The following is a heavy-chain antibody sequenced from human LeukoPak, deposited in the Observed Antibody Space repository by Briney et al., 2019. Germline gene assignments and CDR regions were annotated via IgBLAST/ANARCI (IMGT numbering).Heavy chain of an antibody. V-gene: IGHV4-61*02. CDR1: GGSISSSSYY. D-gene: IGHD3-9*01. J-gene: IGHJ6*03. CDR3: ARNHYDILTGPAPYYYMDV. Sequence: PSETLSLTCTVSGGSISSSSYYWGWIRQPAGKGLEWIGRIYTSGSTNYNPSLKSRVTMSVDTSKNQSSLKLSSVTAADTAVYYCARNHYDILTGPAPYYYMDVWGKGTTVTISS. CDR2: IYTSGST.